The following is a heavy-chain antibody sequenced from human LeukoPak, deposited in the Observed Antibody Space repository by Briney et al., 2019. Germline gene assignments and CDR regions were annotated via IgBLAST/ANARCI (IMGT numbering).Heavy chain of an antibody. CDR2: IYNDGSST. D-gene: IGHD1-26*01. CDR1: GFTFGNYW. J-gene: IGHJ3*02. V-gene: IGHV3-74*01. Sequence: PGGSLRLSCAASGFTFGNYWMHWVRQAPGKGLVWVSRIYNDGSSTTYADSVKGRFTISRDNAKSTLYLQMNSLRAEDTAVYYCVRVRGGSGRSYAADAFDIWGQGTMVTVSS. CDR3: VRVRGGSGRSYAADAFDI.